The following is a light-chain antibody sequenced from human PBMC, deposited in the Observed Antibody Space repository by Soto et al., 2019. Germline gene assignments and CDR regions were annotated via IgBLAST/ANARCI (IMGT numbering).Light chain of an antibody. V-gene: IGKV2-28*01. J-gene: IGKJ4*01. CDR3: MQALQTPLT. CDR1: QSLLHSNVYNY. CDR2: LGS. Sequence: DIVMTQSPLSLPVTPGAPASISCRSSQSLLHSNVYNYLDWYLQKPGQSPQLLIYLGSNRASGVPDRFSGSGSGTDFTLKISRVEAQDVGVYYCMQALQTPLTFGRGTKVEIK.